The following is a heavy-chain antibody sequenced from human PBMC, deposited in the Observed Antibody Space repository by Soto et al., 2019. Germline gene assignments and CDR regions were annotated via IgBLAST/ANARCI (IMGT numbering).Heavy chain of an antibody. V-gene: IGHV1-69*02. CDR1: GGTFSSYT. Sequence: SVKVSCKASGGTFSSYTISWVRQAPGQGLEWMGRIIPILGIANYAQKFQGRVTITADKSTSTAYMELSSLRSEDTAVYYCAGRIAAAGTRYNWFDPWGQGTLVTVSS. CDR2: IIPILGIA. CDR3: AGRIAAAGTRYNWFDP. D-gene: IGHD6-13*01. J-gene: IGHJ5*02.